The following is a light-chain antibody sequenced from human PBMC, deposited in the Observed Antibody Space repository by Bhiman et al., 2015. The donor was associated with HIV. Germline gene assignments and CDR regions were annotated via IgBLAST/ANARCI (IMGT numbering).Light chain of an antibody. CDR1: KLGDKY. CDR2: QDT. V-gene: IGLV3-1*01. J-gene: IGLJ3*02. Sequence: SYDLTQPPSMSVSPGQTASITCSGDKLGDKYACWYQQKPGHSPVVVIYQDTKRPSGIPERFSGSNSGDTATLTISGAQPMDEAAYYCQAWDDSNVVFGGGTKLTVL. CDR3: QAWDDSNVV.